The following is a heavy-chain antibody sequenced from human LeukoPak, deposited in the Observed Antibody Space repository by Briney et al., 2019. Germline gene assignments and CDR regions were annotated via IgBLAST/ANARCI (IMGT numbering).Heavy chain of an antibody. V-gene: IGHV1-2*02. Sequence: ASVKVSCKASGYTFTSYGISWVRQAPGQGLEWMGWINPDSGGTNYAQKFQGRVSMTRDTSFSIAYMELSGLRLDDTAVYYCARDSGASYWGQGTLVTVSS. CDR2: INPDSGGT. J-gene: IGHJ4*02. CDR1: GYTFTSYG. CDR3: ARDSGASY. D-gene: IGHD4-17*01.